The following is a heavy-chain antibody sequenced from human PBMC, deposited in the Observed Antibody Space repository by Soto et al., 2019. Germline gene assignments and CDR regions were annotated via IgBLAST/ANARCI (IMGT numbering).Heavy chain of an antibody. V-gene: IGHV3-74*01. Sequence: GGSLRLSCAASGFTLSNYWMHWVRQAPGKGLVWVSRINSDGSSTSYADSVKGRFTISRDNAKNTLYLQMNSLRAEDTAVYYCASLADSGSYYYYYYYGMDVWGQGTTVTVSS. CDR2: INSDGSST. D-gene: IGHD1-26*01. CDR1: GFTLSNYW. J-gene: IGHJ6*02. CDR3: ASLADSGSYYYYYYYGMDV.